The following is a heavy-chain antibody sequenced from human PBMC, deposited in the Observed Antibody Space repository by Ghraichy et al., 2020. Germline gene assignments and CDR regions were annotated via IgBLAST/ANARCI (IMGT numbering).Heavy chain of an antibody. V-gene: IGHV4-59*01. D-gene: IGHD2-21*01. CDR2: MYHSGAS. Sequence: TLSLTCTVSGGSITGYHWSWIRQPPGMRLEWIGYMYHSGASNYNPSLKSRVTMSVDTSKNQFSLKLNSVTAADTAVYYCARERDSFNNFDYWGQGALVTVSS. CDR1: GGSITGYH. CDR3: ARERDSFNNFDY. J-gene: IGHJ4*02.